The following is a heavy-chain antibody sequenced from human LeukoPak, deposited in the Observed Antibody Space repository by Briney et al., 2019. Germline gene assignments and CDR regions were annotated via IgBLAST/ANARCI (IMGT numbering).Heavy chain of an antibody. CDR1: GITLSSYA. V-gene: IGHV3-23*01. CDR3: AKVRIAAYYFDY. Sequence: GGSLRLSCGASGITLSSYAMSWVRQAPGKGLEWVSVISGSGSSTYYADSVKGRFTISRDNSKNTLYLQMSSLRAEDTAVYYCAKVRIAAYYFDYWGQGTLVTVSS. D-gene: IGHD6-13*01. J-gene: IGHJ4*02. CDR2: ISGSGSST.